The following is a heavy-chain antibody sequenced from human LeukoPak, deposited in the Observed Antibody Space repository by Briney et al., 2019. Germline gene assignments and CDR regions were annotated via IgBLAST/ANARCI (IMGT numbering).Heavy chain of an antibody. D-gene: IGHD4-23*01. CDR2: ISSSSSYI. Sequence: GGSLRLSCTTSGFTFGDYTLSWVRQAPGKGLEWVSSISSSSSYIYYADSVKGRFTISRDNAKNSLYLQMNSLRAEDTAVYYCASALGPTVVTPGYWGQGTLVTVSS. V-gene: IGHV3-21*01. CDR1: GFTFGDYT. J-gene: IGHJ4*02. CDR3: ASALGPTVVTPGY.